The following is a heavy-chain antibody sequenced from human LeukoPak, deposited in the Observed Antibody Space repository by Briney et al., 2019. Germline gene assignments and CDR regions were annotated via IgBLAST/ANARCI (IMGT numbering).Heavy chain of an antibody. CDR2: IGTAGDT. Sequence: GGSLRLSCAASGFTFSSYDMHWVRQAPGKGLEWVSAIGTAGDTYYPGSVKGRFTISRENAKNSLYLQMNSLRAGDTAVYYCARARYYYGSGSLDYLDYWGQGTLVTVSS. V-gene: IGHV3-13*01. J-gene: IGHJ4*02. D-gene: IGHD3-10*01. CDR3: ARARYYYGSGSLDYLDY. CDR1: GFTFSSYD.